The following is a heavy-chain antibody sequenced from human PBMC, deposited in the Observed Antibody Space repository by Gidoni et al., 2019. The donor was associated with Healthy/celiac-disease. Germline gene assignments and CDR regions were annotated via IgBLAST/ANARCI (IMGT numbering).Heavy chain of an antibody. CDR1: GFTFSSYG. V-gene: IGHV3-30*18. CDR3: AKDLGYYYYYYGMDV. J-gene: IGHJ6*02. CDR2: ISYDGSNK. Sequence: QVQLVASGGGVVQPGRSLRLSCAASGFTFSSYGMHWVRQAPGKGLEWVAVISYDGSNKYYADSVKGRFTISRDNSKNTLYLQMNSLRAEDTAVYYCAKDLGYYYYYYGMDVWGQGTTVTVSS. D-gene: IGHD2-15*01.